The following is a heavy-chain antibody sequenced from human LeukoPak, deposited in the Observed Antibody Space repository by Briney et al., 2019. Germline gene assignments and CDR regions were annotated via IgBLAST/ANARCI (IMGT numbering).Heavy chain of an antibody. D-gene: IGHD4-17*01. CDR2: IWYDGSNK. J-gene: IGHJ3*02. CDR1: GFTFSSYG. V-gene: IGHV3-33*01. CDR3: ARARATVDAFDI. Sequence: PGRSLRLSCAASGFTFSSYGMHWVRQAPGKGLEWVAVIWYDGSNKYYADSVKGRFTISRDNSKNTLYLQMNSLRAEDTAVYYCARARATVDAFDIWGQGTMVTVSS.